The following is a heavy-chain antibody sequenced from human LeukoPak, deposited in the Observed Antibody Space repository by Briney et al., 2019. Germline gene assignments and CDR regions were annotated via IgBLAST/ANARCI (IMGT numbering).Heavy chain of an antibody. D-gene: IGHD4-23*01. CDR3: ARAQLLRLENFLDY. CDR1: GFTSSDYE. V-gene: IGHV3-48*03. J-gene: IGHJ4*02. Sequence: GGSLRLSCAASGFTSSDYEMNWVRQAPGQGLEWVSYISRGGSDMYYADSLKGRFTISSDNAKNSVYLQMNSLRAEDTAVYYCARAQLLRLENFLDYWGQGTLVTVSS. CDR2: ISRGGSDM.